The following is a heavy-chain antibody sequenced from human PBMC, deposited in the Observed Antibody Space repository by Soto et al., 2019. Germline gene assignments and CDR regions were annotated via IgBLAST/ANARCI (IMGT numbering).Heavy chain of an antibody. Sequence: QVQLVESGGGVVQPGRSLRLSCAASGFTFSSYGMHWVRQAPGKGLEWVAVISYDGSNKYYADSVKGRFTISRDNSKNTLYLQMNSLRAEDTAVYYCAKEQIQYYYGSENTFDYWGQGTLVTVSS. CDR1: GFTFSSYG. D-gene: IGHD3-10*01. V-gene: IGHV3-30*18. CDR2: ISYDGSNK. CDR3: AKEQIQYYYGSENTFDY. J-gene: IGHJ4*02.